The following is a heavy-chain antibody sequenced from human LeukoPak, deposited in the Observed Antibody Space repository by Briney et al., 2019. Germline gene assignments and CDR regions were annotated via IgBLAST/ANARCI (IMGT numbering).Heavy chain of an antibody. CDR3: ASDSSGWPHDAFDI. Sequence: SETLSFTCTVSGGSISSYYWSWIRRPPGKGLEWIGYIYYSGSTNYNPSLKSRVTISVDTSKNQFSLKLSSVTAADTAVYYCASDSSGWPHDAFDIWGQGTMVTVSS. J-gene: IGHJ3*02. V-gene: IGHV4-59*08. D-gene: IGHD6-19*01. CDR2: IYYSGST. CDR1: GGSISSYY.